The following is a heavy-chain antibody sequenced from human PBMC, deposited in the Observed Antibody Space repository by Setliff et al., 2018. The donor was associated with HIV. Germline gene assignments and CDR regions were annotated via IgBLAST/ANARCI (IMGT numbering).Heavy chain of an antibody. CDR2: IYYTGGT. J-gene: IGHJ5*02. V-gene: IGHV4-39*07. Sequence: SETLSLTCTVSGGSMSSTIYYWGWIRQPPGKGLTWIGSIYYTGGTYYNPSLKSRVTISVDMSKNQFSLKLTSVTAADAAIYYCARQFPPYHSGAHYSDLWSQGTLVTVSS. CDR3: ARQFPPYHSGAHYSDL. D-gene: IGHD6-19*01. CDR1: GGSMSSTIYY.